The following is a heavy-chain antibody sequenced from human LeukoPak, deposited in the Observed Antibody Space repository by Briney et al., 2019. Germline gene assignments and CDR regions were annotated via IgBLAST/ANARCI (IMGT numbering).Heavy chain of an antibody. CDR2: IRQDDSEK. CDR3: ATDRKVGTWDPRFNY. V-gene: IGHV3-7*01. CDR1: VFTFSDYW. J-gene: IGHJ4*02. D-gene: IGHD4-23*01. Sequence: GGSLRLSCSASVFTFSDYWMIWVRQAPGKGLEWVANIRQDDSEKNYVDSVKGRFTISRDNAKFSLYLQMSSLRAEDTAVYYCATDRKVGTWDPRFNYWGQGTLVTVSS.